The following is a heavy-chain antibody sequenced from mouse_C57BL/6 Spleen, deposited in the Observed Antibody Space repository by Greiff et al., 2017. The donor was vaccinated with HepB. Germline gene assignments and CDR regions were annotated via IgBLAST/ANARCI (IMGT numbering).Heavy chain of an antibody. J-gene: IGHJ4*01. CDR3: ASAGIYDGYYENAMDY. CDR2: INPSNGGT. CDR1: GYTFTSYW. D-gene: IGHD2-3*01. Sequence: QVHVKQSGTELVKPGASVKLSCKASGYTFTSYWMHWVKQRPGQGLEWIGNINPSNGGTNYNEKFKSKATLTVDKSSSTAYMQLSSLTSEDSAVYYCASAGIYDGYYENAMDYWGQGTSVTVSS. V-gene: IGHV1-53*01.